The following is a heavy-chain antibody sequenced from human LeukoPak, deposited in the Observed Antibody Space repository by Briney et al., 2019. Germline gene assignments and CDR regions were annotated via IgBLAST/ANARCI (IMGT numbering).Heavy chain of an antibody. D-gene: IGHD3-22*01. Sequence: SQTLSLTCTVSGGSISSGDYYWSWLRQPPGKGLEWIVYIYYSGSTYYNPSLKSRVTISVDTSKNQFSLKLSSVTAADTAVYYCARGRDYYDSSGSIDYWGQGTLVTVSS. V-gene: IGHV4-30-4*01. J-gene: IGHJ4*02. CDR1: GGSISSGDYY. CDR3: ARGRDYYDSSGSIDY. CDR2: IYYSGST.